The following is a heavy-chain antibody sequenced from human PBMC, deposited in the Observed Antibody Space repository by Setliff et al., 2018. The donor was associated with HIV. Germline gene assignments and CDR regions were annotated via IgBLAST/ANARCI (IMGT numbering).Heavy chain of an antibody. CDR3: ARAPRLTMIRGVFDY. D-gene: IGHD3-10*01. J-gene: IGHJ4*02. CDR2: IVPFTGTT. CDR1: GGTSNTYT. V-gene: IGHV1-69*16. Sequence: RASVKVSCKASGGTSNTYTITWVRQAPGQGLEWMGGIVPFTGTTNYAQKFQGRVTITTDESRSIVYMEVSSLRSEDTAVYYCARAPRLTMIRGVFDYWGQGTLVTVSS.